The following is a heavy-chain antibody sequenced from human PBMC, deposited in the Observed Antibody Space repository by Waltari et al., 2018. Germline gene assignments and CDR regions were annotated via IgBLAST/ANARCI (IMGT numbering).Heavy chain of an antibody. J-gene: IGHJ2*01. V-gene: IGHV4-34*01. CDR2: INHSGST. CDR3: ARGRGRCSGGSCRHWYFDL. CDR1: GGSFSGYY. D-gene: IGHD2-15*01. Sequence: QVQLQQWGAGLLKPSETLSLTCAVYGGSFSGYYWSWIRQPPGKGLEWIGEINHSGSTNYNPSLKSRVTISVDTSKNQFSLKLSSVTAADTAVYYCARGRGRCSGGSCRHWYFDLWGRGTLVTVSS.